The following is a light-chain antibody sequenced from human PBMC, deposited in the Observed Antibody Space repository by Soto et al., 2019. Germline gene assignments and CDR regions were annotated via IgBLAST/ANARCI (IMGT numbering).Light chain of an antibody. J-gene: IGKJ5*01. V-gene: IGKV1-8*01. Sequence: AIRMTQSPSSFSASTGDRVTITCRASQGISSDLAWYQQKPGKAPKRLIYAASSLQSGVPSRFSGSGSGTEFTLTISSLQPEDFATYYCQKLNTFPLTFGQGTRLEIK. CDR3: QKLNTFPLT. CDR2: AAS. CDR1: QGISSD.